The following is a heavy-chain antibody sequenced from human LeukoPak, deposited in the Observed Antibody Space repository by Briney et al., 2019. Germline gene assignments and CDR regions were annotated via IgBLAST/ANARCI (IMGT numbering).Heavy chain of an antibody. V-gene: IGHV3-64D*06. CDR1: GFTFSSYW. CDR2: ISRNGGST. D-gene: IGHD4/OR15-4a*01. CDR3: VKESGFMVAPNSAFDI. Sequence: PGGSLRLSCAASGFTFSSYWMSWVRQAPGKGLEYVSGISRNGGSTYYADSVKGRFTISRDNSKNTLYLQMSSLRAEDTAVYYCVKESGFMVAPNSAFDIWGQGTMVTVSS. J-gene: IGHJ3*02.